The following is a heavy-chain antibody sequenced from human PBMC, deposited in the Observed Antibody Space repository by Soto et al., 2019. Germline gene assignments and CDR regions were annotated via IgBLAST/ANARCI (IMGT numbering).Heavy chain of an antibody. CDR2: IGAYNGDT. CDR3: ARGRQLVGYFYYYMDV. Sequence: ASVKVSCKASGYTFTNYGITWVRQAPRQGLEWMGGIGAYNGDTHYTQRLQGRVTMTTDTSTSTAYMELRGLRSDDTAIYYCARGRQLVGYFYYYMDVRGKGTTVTVSS. CDR1: GYTFTNYG. V-gene: IGHV1-18*01. J-gene: IGHJ6*03. D-gene: IGHD6-6*01.